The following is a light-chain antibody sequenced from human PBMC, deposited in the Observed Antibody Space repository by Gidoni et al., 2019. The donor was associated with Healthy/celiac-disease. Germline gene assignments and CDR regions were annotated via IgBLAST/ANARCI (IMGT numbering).Light chain of an antibody. CDR3: AAWDDSLNGYV. CDR1: RSTIGSNT. Sequence: QSVLTQPPSASGTPRQRVTIACSGSRSTIGSNTVNWYQQLPGTAPKLLIYSNNQRPSGVPDRFSGAKSGTSASLAISGLQSEDEADYYCAAWDDSLNGYVFGTGTKVTVL. CDR2: SNN. V-gene: IGLV1-44*01. J-gene: IGLJ1*01.